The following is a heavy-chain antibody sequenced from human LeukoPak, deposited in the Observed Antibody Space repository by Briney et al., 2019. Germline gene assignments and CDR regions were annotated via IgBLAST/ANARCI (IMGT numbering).Heavy chain of an antibody. D-gene: IGHD1-26*01. J-gene: IGHJ4*02. CDR3: ARDIMVGTTSGGDY. CDR1: GYTFTTYG. CDR2: ISAYNGNT. V-gene: IGHV1-18*01. Sequence: GASVKVSCKASGYTFTTYGISWVRQAPGQGLEWMGWISAYNGNTDYTEKFQGRVTMTTDTSTSTAYMELRSLRSDDTAVYYCARDIMVGTTSGGDYWGQGTLVTVSS.